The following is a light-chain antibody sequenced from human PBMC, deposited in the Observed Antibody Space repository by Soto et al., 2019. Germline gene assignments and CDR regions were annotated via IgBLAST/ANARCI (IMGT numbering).Light chain of an antibody. CDR1: QTVSSSY. CDR3: QQYHTSPYT. J-gene: IGKJ2*01. Sequence: DIVLTQSPGTLSLSPGERATLSCRASQTVSSSYLAWYQQKPGQAPRLLIYGASTRAAGIPDRFSGSGSGTDFTLTISRLEPEDFAVYYCQQYHTSPYTFGQGTKLEF. CDR2: GAS. V-gene: IGKV3-20*01.